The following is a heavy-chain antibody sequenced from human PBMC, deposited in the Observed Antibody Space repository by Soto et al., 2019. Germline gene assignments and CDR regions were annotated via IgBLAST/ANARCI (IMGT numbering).Heavy chain of an antibody. V-gene: IGHV4-39*01. J-gene: IGHJ4*02. D-gene: IGHD5-12*01. CDR1: DASITSASYF. CDR3: ARRPKRSGYSGPDY. Sequence: SETLSLTCTVSDASITSASYFWDWIRQPPGKGLEWIGSIYYSGSTYTNPSLKSRVTISVDTSKNQFSMRLSSVTAADTAVYYCARRPKRSGYSGPDYWGQGTLVTVSS. CDR2: IYYSGST.